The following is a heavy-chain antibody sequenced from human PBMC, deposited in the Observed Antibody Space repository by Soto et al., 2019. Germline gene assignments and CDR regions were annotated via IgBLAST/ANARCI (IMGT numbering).Heavy chain of an antibody. CDR1: GFTFSTYS. D-gene: IGHD2-2*01. Sequence: EVQLVESGGGLVKPGGSGRLSCAASGFTFSTYSMNWVRQAPGEGLEWVASLSSGGSYISHADSVKGRFTISRDNAKNSLSLQIHNLRAEDTAVYYCATTMRISPAMDVWCTGTTVTVSS. J-gene: IGHJ6*04. CDR3: ATTMRISPAMDV. CDR2: LSSGGSYI. V-gene: IGHV3-21*01.